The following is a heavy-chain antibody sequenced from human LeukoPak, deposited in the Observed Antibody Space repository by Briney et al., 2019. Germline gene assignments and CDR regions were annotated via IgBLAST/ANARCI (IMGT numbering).Heavy chain of an antibody. CDR2: INPNSGGT. CDR3: ARDRFKEWQWLRTHDAFDI. CDR1: GYTFTCYY. J-gene: IGHJ3*02. V-gene: IGHV1-2*02. Sequence: ASVKVSCKASGYTFTCYYMHWVRQAPGQGLEWMGWINPNSGGTNYAQKFQGRVTMTRDTSISTAYMELSRLRSDDTAVYYCARDRFKEWQWLRTHDAFDIWGQGTMVTVSS. D-gene: IGHD6-19*01.